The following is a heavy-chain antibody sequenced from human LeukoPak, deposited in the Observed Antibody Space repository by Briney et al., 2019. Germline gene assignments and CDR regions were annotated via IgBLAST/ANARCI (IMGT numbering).Heavy chain of an antibody. V-gene: IGHV4-34*01. D-gene: IGHD5-18*01. CDR2: INHSGTT. CDR3: ARGRYSYGPQNYDYMDV. CDR1: GGSFSGYY. J-gene: IGHJ6*03. Sequence: SETLSLTCAVYGGSFSGYYWSWIRQPPGKGLEWIGEINHSGTTNYNSSLKSRVTVSVDTSKNQFSLKLSSVTAADTAVYYCARGRYSYGPQNYDYMDVWGKGTTVTISS.